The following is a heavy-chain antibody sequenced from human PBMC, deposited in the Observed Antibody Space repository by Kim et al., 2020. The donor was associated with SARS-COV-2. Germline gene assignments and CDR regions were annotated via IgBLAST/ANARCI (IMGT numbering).Heavy chain of an antibody. J-gene: IGHJ4*02. D-gene: IGHD3-10*01. Sequence: GGSLRLSCAASGFTFSNYAMHWVRQAPGKGLVWVAGISYDGSNTYYADSVKGRFTIPRDNSKNTLYLQMNSLRAEDTAVYYCARAGSVGSPDYWGQGTLVTVSS. V-gene: IGHV3-30*04. CDR3: ARAGSVGSPDY. CDR1: GFTFSNYA. CDR2: ISYDGSNT.